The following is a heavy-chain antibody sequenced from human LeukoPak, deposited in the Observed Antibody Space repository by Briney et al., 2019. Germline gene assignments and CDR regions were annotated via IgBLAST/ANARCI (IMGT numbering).Heavy chain of an antibody. CDR2: VFSGNT. J-gene: IGHJ4*02. CDR3: ARLRGSYNYFDS. CDR1: DYSIRSGFY. Sequence: PSETLSLTCAVSDYSIRSGFYWGWIRQPPGKGLEWIGSVFSGNTYYNPSLKSRVIISVDTSKNQFSLDLSSVTAADTAMYYCARLRGSYNYFDSWGQGTLVTVSS. D-gene: IGHD1-26*01. V-gene: IGHV4-38-2*01.